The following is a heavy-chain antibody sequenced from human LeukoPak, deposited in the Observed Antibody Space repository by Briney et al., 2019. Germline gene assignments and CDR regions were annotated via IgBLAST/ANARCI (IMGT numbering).Heavy chain of an antibody. Sequence: GGSLRLSCAASGFTFSSYSMNWVRQAPGKGLEWVSSISSSSSYIYYAGSVKGRFTISRDNAKNSLYLQMNSLRAEDTAVYYCAGSYGDYGVDYWGQETLVTVSS. J-gene: IGHJ4*02. CDR2: ISSSSSYI. CDR1: GFTFSSYS. V-gene: IGHV3-21*01. D-gene: IGHD4-17*01. CDR3: AGSYGDYGVDY.